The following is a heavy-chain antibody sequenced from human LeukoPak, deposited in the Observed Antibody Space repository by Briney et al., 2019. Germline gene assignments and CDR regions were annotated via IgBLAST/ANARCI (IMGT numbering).Heavy chain of an antibody. CDR2: INPSGGST. D-gene: IGHD1-26*01. J-gene: IGHJ4*02. V-gene: IGHV1-46*01. CDR3: ARSYGALVPFDY. CDR1: GYTFTSYY. Sequence: ASVKVSCKASGYTFTSYYMHWVRQAPGQGLEWMGIINPSGGSTSYAQKFQGRVTMTRDMSTSTVYMELSSLRSEDTAVYYCARSYGALVPFDYWGQGTLVTVSS.